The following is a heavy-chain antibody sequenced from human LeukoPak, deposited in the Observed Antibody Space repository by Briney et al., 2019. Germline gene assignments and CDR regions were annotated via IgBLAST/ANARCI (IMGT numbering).Heavy chain of an antibody. CDR1: GGSISSYY. D-gene: IGHD6-19*01. CDR2: IYYSGST. CDR3: ARVVAGLNWFDP. Sequence: SETLSLTCTVSGGSISSYYWSWIRQPPGKGLEWIGYIYYSGSTDYNPSLKSRVTISVETSKNQFSLKLSSVTAADTAVYYCARVVAGLNWFDPWGQGTLVTVSS. V-gene: IGHV4-59*01. J-gene: IGHJ5*02.